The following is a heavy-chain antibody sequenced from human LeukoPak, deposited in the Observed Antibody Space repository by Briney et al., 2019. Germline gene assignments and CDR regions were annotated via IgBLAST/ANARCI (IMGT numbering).Heavy chain of an antibody. J-gene: IGHJ4*02. V-gene: IGHV1-69*04. D-gene: IGHD4-4*01. CDR1: GGTFTNYA. CDR3: ARSTVTTTTFDY. Sequence: ASVKVSCKASGGTFTNYAISWVRQAPGQGLEWMGRIIPILGIANYAQKFQGRVTITADKSTSTAYMELSSLRSEDTAVYYCARSTVTTTTFDYWGQGTLVTVSS. CDR2: IIPILGIA.